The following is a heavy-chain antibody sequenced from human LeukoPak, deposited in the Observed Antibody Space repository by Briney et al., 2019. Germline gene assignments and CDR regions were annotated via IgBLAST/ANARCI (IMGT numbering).Heavy chain of an antibody. Sequence: EASVKVSCKASGYTFTGYYIHWVRQAPGQGLEWMGWINPHSGGTNYAQKFQGGVTTTRDTSITTAYMELSSLRSDDTAVYYCARDVGEYCSSTNCYASHYWGQGTLVTVSS. CDR2: INPHSGGT. J-gene: IGHJ4*02. CDR3: ARDVGEYCSSTNCYASHY. CDR1: GYTFTGYY. D-gene: IGHD2-2*01. V-gene: IGHV1-2*02.